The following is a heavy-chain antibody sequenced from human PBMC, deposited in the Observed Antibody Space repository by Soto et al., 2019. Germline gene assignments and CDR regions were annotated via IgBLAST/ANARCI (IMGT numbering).Heavy chain of an antibody. CDR2: IKRKTDGGTT. CDR1: GFTFSNAW. V-gene: IGHV3-15*01. D-gene: IGHD2-2*01. Sequence: EVQLVESGGGLVKPGGSLRFSCVASGFTFSNAWMSWVRQAPGKGLEWGGRIKRKTDGGTTDYAAPVKGRFAISRDDSKNTLDLQMNNMKSEDTAVYYCSTDAGIEVIPATTYWGQGSVVTVSS. CDR3: STDAGIEVIPATTY. J-gene: IGHJ4*02.